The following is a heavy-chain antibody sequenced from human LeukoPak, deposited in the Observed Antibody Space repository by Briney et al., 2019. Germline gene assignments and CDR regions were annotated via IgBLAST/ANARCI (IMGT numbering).Heavy chain of an antibody. J-gene: IGHJ4*02. CDR3: ARERSGYYISMYDY. D-gene: IGHD3-3*01. CDR2: IIPIFGTA. CDR1: GGTFSSYA. V-gene: IGHV1-69*13. Sequence: ASVKVSCEASGGTFSSYAISWVRQAPGQGLEWMGGIIPIFGTANYAQKFQGRVTITADESTSTAYMELSSLRSEDTAVYYCARERSGYYISMYDYWGQGTLVTVSS.